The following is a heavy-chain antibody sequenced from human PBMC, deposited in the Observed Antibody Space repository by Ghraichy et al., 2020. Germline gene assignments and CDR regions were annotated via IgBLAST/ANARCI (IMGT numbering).Heavy chain of an antibody. CDR1: GFTFSDYY. CDR3: ARELRFLEWLSGAFDI. Sequence: GESLNISCAASGFTFSDYYMSWIRQAPGKGLEWVSYISSSGSTIYYADSVKGRFTISRDNAKNSLYLQMNSLRAEDTAVYYCARELRFLEWLSGAFDIWGQGTMVTVSS. V-gene: IGHV3-11*01. CDR2: ISSSGSTI. D-gene: IGHD3-3*01. J-gene: IGHJ3*02.